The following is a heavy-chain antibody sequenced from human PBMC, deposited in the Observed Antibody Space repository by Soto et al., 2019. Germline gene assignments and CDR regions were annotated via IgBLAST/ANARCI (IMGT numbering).Heavy chain of an antibody. V-gene: IGHV1-69*04. CDR1: GDTFSFYS. J-gene: IGHJ4*02. CDR2: VNPILSMS. CDR3: AXSYGSGYRAFDY. Sequence: QVQLVQSGAEVKRPGSSVKVSCKASGDTFSFYSINWVRQAPGLGLEWMGRVNPILSMSNYAQRFQGRVTMXXXXSXSXAXXXXXXLXXXXTXMYXXAXSYGSGYRAFDYWGQGALVTVSS. D-gene: IGHD3-10*01.